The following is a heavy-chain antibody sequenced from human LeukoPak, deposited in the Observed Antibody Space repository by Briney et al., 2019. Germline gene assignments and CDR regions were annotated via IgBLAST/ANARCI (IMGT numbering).Heavy chain of an antibody. CDR2: ISAYNGNT. D-gene: IGHD3-22*01. Sequence: GASVNSCKASGYTFTSYGISWVRQAPGQGLEWMGWISAYNGNTNYAQKLQGRVTMTTDTSTSTAYMELRSLRSDDTAVYYCARLESMIADMHAFDIWGQGTMVTVSS. CDR1: GYTFTSYG. V-gene: IGHV1-18*01. J-gene: IGHJ3*02. CDR3: ARLESMIADMHAFDI.